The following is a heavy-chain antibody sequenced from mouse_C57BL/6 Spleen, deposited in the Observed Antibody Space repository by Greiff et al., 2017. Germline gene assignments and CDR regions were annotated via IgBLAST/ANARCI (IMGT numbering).Heavy chain of an antibody. V-gene: IGHV14-4*01. J-gene: IGHJ2*01. CDR1: GFNIKDDY. CDR3: TTPLWLRRLGKGY. Sequence: VQLKQSGAELVRPGASVKLSCTASGFNIKDDYMHWVKQRPEQGLEWIGWIDPENGDTEYASKFQGKATITADTSSNTAYLQLSSLTSEDTAVYYCTTPLWLRRLGKGYWGQGTTLTVSS. CDR2: IDPENGDT. D-gene: IGHD2-2*01.